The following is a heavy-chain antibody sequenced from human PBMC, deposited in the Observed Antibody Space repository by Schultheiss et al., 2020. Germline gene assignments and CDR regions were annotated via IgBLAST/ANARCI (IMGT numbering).Heavy chain of an antibody. Sequence: GGSLRLSFAASGFTFSSYGMHWVRQAPGKGLEWVAVISYDGSNKYYADSVKGRFTISRDNSKNTLYLQMNSLRAEDTAVYYCAKDQGDIVVVPAATAWYYYGMDVWGQGTTVTVSS. D-gene: IGHD2-2*01. CDR3: AKDQGDIVVVPAATAWYYYGMDV. V-gene: IGHV3-30*18. CDR2: ISYDGSNK. J-gene: IGHJ6*02. CDR1: GFTFSSYG.